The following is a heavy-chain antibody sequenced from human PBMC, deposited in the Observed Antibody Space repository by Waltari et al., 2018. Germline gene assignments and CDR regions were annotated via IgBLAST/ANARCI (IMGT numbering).Heavy chain of an antibody. Sequence: QVQLVQSGAEVKKPGSSVKVSCKASGGTFSSYTISWVRQAPGQGLEWMGRIIPILGIANYAQKFQGRVTITADKSTSTAYMELSSLRSEDTAVYYCARGGYSYGNHFDYWGQGTLVTVSS. CDR2: IIPILGIA. V-gene: IGHV1-69*02. D-gene: IGHD5-18*01. J-gene: IGHJ4*02. CDR3: ARGGYSYGNHFDY. CDR1: GGTFSSYT.